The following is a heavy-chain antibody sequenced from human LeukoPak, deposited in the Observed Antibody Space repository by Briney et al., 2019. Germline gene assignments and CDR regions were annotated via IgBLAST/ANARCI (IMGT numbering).Heavy chain of an antibody. Sequence: SVEVSCKASGGTFSSYAISWVRQAPGQGLEWMGGIIPIFGTANYAQKFQGRVTITADESTSTAYMELSSLRSEDTAVYYCARVPYYYDSSGYYYGYFDYWGQGTLVTVSS. CDR1: GGTFSSYA. CDR2: IIPIFGTA. CDR3: ARVPYYYDSSGYYYGYFDY. J-gene: IGHJ4*02. V-gene: IGHV1-69*13. D-gene: IGHD3-22*01.